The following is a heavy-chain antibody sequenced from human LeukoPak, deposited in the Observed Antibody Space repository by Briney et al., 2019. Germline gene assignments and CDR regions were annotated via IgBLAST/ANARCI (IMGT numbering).Heavy chain of an antibody. D-gene: IGHD3-22*01. J-gene: IGHJ3*02. CDR1: GFSFGDYA. Sequence: GGSLRLSCTTSGFSFGDYAMSWVRQAPGKGLEWVSTISGSGGSTYYADSVKGRFTISRDNSKNTLYLQMNSLRAEDTAVYYCAKDYEGMIVVFDAFDIWGQGTMVTVSS. CDR2: ISGSGGST. V-gene: IGHV3-23*01. CDR3: AKDYEGMIVVFDAFDI.